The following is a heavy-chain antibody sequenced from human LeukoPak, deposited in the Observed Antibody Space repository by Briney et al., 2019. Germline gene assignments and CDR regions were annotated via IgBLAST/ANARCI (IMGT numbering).Heavy chain of an antibody. D-gene: IGHD3-22*01. Sequence: SETLSLTCTVSGGSITSYYWSWIRQPPGKGLEWIGYIYYSGSTDYNPSPKSRVTISKDTSKNQFSLKLTSVSAADTAAYYCARDNYYDATSYRTFQYWGQGALVTVSS. CDR1: GGSITSYY. J-gene: IGHJ4*02. V-gene: IGHV4-59*01. CDR2: IYYSGST. CDR3: ARDNYYDATSYRTFQY.